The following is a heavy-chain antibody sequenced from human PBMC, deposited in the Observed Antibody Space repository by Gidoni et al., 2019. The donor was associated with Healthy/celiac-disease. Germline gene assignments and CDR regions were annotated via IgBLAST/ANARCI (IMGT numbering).Heavy chain of an antibody. J-gene: IGHJ6*02. CDR1: GYTFTSYD. CDR2: MNPNSGNT. Sequence: QVQLVQSGAEVKKPGASVKVSCKASGYTFTSYDINWVRQATGQGLEWMGWMNPNSGNTGYAQKFQGRVTMTRNTSISTAYMELSSLRSEDTAVYYCARGLRFLEWLLYPYYYGMDVWGQGTTVTVSS. CDR3: ARGLRFLEWLLYPYYYGMDV. V-gene: IGHV1-8*01. D-gene: IGHD3-3*01.